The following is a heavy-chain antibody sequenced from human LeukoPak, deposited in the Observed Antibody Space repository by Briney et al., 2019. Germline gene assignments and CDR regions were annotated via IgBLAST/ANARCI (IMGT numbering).Heavy chain of an antibody. CDR3: ATGTMSASHFDY. V-gene: IGHV1-24*01. D-gene: IGHD3-10*02. Sequence: ASVKVSCKVSGYTLTELSMHWVRQAPGKGLEWMGGFDPEDGETIYAQKFQGRVTMTEDTSTDTAYMEPSSLRSEDTAVYYCATGTMSASHFDYWGQGTLVTVSS. CDR2: FDPEDGET. CDR1: GYTLTELS. J-gene: IGHJ4*02.